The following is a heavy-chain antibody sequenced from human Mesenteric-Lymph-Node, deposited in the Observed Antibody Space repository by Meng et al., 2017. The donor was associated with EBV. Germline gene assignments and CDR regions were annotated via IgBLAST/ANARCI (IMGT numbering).Heavy chain of an antibody. CDR3: ASQGYYDSGAWGDYFDY. CDR1: GDSVSAGTVT. V-gene: IGHV6-1*01. Sequence: QVPLQQSGPGLVRPWQSPSLSCAISGDSVSAGTVTWNWIRQSPSRGLEWLGRTSYRSKWYMDYAVSVESRITISPDTSKNQFSLQLKSVTPDDTAVYYCASQGYYDSGAWGDYFDYWGQGSLVTVSS. J-gene: IGHJ4*02. CDR2: TSYRSKWYM. D-gene: IGHD3-22*01.